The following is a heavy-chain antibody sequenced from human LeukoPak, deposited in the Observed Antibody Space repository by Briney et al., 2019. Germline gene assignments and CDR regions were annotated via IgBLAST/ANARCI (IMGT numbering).Heavy chain of an antibody. CDR2: MNPNRGNT. CDR3: ARGRLHGGTKLVLDY. J-gene: IGHJ4*02. Sequence: ASVKVSCKASGYTFTSYDINCVRQATGQGLEWMGWMNPNRGNTGYAQKFQGRVTMNRITSISTAYMELSSLRSEDTAVYYCARGRLHGGTKLVLDYWGQGTLVTVSS. D-gene: IGHD6-13*01. CDR1: GYTFTSYD. V-gene: IGHV1-8*01.